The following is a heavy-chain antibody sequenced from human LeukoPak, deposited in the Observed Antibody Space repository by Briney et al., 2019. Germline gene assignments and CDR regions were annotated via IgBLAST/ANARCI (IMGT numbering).Heavy chain of an antibody. CDR2: INPNSGDT. CDR1: GYTFTGYH. D-gene: IGHD3-16*01. Sequence: GASVKVSCKASGYTFTGYHMHWVRQAPGQGLEWMGRINPNSGDTNYAQKFQGRVTMTRDTSISTAYMELSRLRSDDTAVYYCATSWGPDTSAFRWGRDGMDVWGQGTTVIVS. J-gene: IGHJ6*02. CDR3: ATSWGPDTSAFRWGRDGMDV. V-gene: IGHV1-2*06.